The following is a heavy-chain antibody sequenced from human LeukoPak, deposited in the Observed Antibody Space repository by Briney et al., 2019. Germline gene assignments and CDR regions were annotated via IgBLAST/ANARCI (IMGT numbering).Heavy chain of an antibody. Sequence: TSETLSLTCTVSGVSISRSSYYWGWIRQPPGKGLEWIGSIYYSGSTYYNPSLKSRVTISVDTSKNQFSLKLSSVTAADTAVYYCASLFYYDSSDWGQGTLVTVSS. D-gene: IGHD3-22*01. J-gene: IGHJ4*02. V-gene: IGHV4-39*01. CDR1: GVSISRSSYY. CDR3: ASLFYYDSSD. CDR2: IYYSGST.